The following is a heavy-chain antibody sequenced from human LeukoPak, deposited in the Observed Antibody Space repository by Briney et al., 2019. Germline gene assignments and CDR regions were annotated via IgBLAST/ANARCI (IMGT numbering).Heavy chain of an antibody. CDR1: GITLSDHY. D-gene: IGHD5-18*01. CDR2: ITTGGRTM. J-gene: IGHJ5*02. CDR3: ARIHRSNWFDP. Sequence: GGSLRLSCAASGITLSDHYMSWIRQAPGKGPEWVSYITTGGRTMYYADSVRGRFTIPGDNAKNSLYLQMNSLRADDTAVYFCARIHRSNWFDPWGQGTLVTVSS. V-gene: IGHV3-11*01.